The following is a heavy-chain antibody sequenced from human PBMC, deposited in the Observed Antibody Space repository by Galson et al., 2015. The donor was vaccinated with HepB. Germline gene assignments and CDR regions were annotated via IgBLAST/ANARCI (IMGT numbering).Heavy chain of an antibody. V-gene: IGHV3-21*01. J-gene: IGHJ6*03. CDR3: AKTPAAGAYYYYYMDV. D-gene: IGHD6-13*01. CDR2: ISSSSSYI. CDR1: GFTFGSYS. Sequence: SLRLSCAASGFTFGSYSMNWVRQAPGKGLEWVSSISSSSSYIYYADSVKGRFTISRDNSKNTLYLQMNSLRAEDTAVYYCAKTPAAGAYYYYYMDVWGQGTTVTVSS.